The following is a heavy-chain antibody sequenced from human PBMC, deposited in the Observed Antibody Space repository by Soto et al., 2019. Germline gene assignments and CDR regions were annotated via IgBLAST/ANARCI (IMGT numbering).Heavy chain of an antibody. J-gene: IGHJ4*02. Sequence: PSETLSLTCTVSGGSISGYFWTWIRQPPGKGLEWIGNVFYSGSTNYNPSLKSRVTISVDTSKNQFSLRLTSVTAADTAVYYCASDSDFSGSYWDYWGQGTLVTVSS. CDR2: VFYSGST. CDR3: ASDSDFSGSYWDY. CDR1: GGSISGYF. V-gene: IGHV4-59*01. D-gene: IGHD3-22*01.